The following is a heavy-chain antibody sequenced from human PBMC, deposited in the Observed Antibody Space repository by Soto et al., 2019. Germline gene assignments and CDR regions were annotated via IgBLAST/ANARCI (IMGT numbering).Heavy chain of an antibody. CDR3: AMVDNYVTPTPQDV. CDR1: GYIFVNYG. D-gene: IGHD3-16*01. CDR2: ISPYSGNT. V-gene: IGHV1-18*01. Sequence: QVQLVQSGDEVRKPRSSVKVSCKASGYIFVNYGIAWVRQAPGQGLEWMGWISPYSGNTHYASKVQGTLTMTTDPPASPADLVLGSLTSDDTALYYGAMVDNYVTPTPQDVWGQGTTVTVSS. J-gene: IGHJ6*02.